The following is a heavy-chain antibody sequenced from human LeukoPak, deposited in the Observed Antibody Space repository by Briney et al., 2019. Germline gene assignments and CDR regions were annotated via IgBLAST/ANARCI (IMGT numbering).Heavy chain of an antibody. J-gene: IGHJ4*02. V-gene: IGHV4-4*02. D-gene: IGHD4-17*01. Sequence: KPSGTLSLTCAVSGGSISSSNWWSWVRQPPGKGLEWIGEIYHSGSTNYNPSLKSRVTISVDTSKNQFSLKLSSVTAADTAVYYCARIQDYGDYVDFDYWGQGTLVTVSS. CDR3: ARIQDYGDYVDFDY. CDR1: GGSISSSNW. CDR2: IYHSGST.